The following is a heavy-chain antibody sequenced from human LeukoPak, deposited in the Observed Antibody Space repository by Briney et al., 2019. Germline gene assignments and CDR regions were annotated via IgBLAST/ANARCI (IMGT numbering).Heavy chain of an antibody. V-gene: IGHV4-59*08. CDR3: ARGNMITFGGVAY. D-gene: IGHD3-16*01. CDR2: MYFSGST. J-gene: IGHJ4*02. Sequence: SETLSLTCTVSGGSISTYYWGWIRQPPGKGLEWIGYMYFSGSTNYNPSLKSRVTISVHTSKNQFSLKLSSVTAADTAVYYCARGNMITFGGVAYWGQGTLVTVSS. CDR1: GGSISTYY.